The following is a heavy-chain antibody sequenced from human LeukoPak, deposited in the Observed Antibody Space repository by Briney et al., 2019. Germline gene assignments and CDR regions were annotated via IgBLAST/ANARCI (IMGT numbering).Heavy chain of an antibody. CDR3: ARGGDDFWSGYPIDDFDY. V-gene: IGHV1-46*01. D-gene: IGHD3-3*01. Sequence: ASVKVSCKASGYTFTGYYMHWVRQAPGQGPEWMGIINPSGGSTSYAQKFQGRVTMTRDTSTSTVYMELSSLRSEDTAVYYCARGGDDFWSGYPIDDFDYWGQGTLVTVSS. J-gene: IGHJ4*02. CDR1: GYTFTGYY. CDR2: INPSGGST.